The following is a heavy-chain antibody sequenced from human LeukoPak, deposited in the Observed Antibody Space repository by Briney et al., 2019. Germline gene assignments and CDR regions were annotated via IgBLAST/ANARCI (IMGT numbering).Heavy chain of an antibody. J-gene: IGHJ4*02. CDR3: ARYGVSPTPDFDY. D-gene: IGHD5/OR15-5a*01. V-gene: IGHV1-2*02. CDR1: GYTFTAYF. Sequence: ASVTVSFKPSGYTFTAYFMYWLRQAPGQGLESMGWINPNSGATGYTQNFQGRVTINRDTSVSTIYMELSRLRSDDTAVYYCARYGVSPTPDFDYWGQGTLVTVSS. CDR2: INPNSGAT.